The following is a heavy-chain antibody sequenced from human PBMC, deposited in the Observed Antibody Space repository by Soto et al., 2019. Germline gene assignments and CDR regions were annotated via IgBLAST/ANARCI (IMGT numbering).Heavy chain of an antibody. D-gene: IGHD3-3*01. CDR3: AKEGIGGIFGAGGFEP. Sequence: PGGSLRLSCAASGFIVSDTYMNWVRQVPGKGLEWVSVIYRGGDTYYADSVKGRFTISRDNSTVYLQMNNLRAEDTAMYYCAKEGIGGIFGAGGFEPWGQGTLVTSPQ. V-gene: IGHV3-53*01. CDR1: GFIVSDTY. CDR2: IYRGGDT. J-gene: IGHJ5*02.